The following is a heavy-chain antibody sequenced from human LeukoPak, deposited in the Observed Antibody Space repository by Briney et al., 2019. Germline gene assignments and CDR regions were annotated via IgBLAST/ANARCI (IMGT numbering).Heavy chain of an antibody. CDR3: ASDILTGCLDY. D-gene: IGHD3-9*01. CDR1: GYTFTSYA. V-gene: IGHV7-4-1*02. CDR2: INTNTGNP. J-gene: IGHJ4*02. Sequence: ASAKVSCKAPGYTFTSYAMNWVRQAPGQGLEWMGWINTNTGNPTYAQGFTGRFVFSLDTSVSTAYLQISSLKAEDTAVYYCASDILTGCLDYWGQGTLVTVSS.